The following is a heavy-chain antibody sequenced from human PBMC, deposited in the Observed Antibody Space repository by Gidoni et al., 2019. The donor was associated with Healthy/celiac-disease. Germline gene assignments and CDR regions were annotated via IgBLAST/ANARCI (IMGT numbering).Heavy chain of an antibody. CDR3: TTGIVVVPGYWYFDL. J-gene: IGHJ2*01. CDR2: IKSKTDVGTT. V-gene: IGHV3-15*07. CDR1: GFTFSNAW. Sequence: EVQLVEAGGGWVKPGGSLRLSCAASGFTFSNAWMNWVRQATGKGLGWVGRIKSKTDVGTTDYAAPVKGRFTISRDDSKNTLYLQMNSLKTEDTAVYYCTTGIVVVPGYWYFDLWGRGTLVTVSS. D-gene: IGHD3-22*01.